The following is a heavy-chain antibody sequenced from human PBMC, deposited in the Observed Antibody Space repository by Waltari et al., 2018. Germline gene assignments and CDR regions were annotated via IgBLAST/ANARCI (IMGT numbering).Heavy chain of an antibody. D-gene: IGHD5-18*01. Sequence: QVQLVQSGAEVKKPGSSVKVSCKASGGTFSSYTISWVRQAPGQGLEWMGRIIPIIGIANYAQKFQGRVTITADKATSTAYMELSSLRSEDTAVYYCASSSRGYSYGSYWGQGTLVTVSS. V-gene: IGHV1-69*02. CDR1: GGTFSSYT. J-gene: IGHJ4*02. CDR2: IIPIIGIA. CDR3: ASSSRGYSYGSY.